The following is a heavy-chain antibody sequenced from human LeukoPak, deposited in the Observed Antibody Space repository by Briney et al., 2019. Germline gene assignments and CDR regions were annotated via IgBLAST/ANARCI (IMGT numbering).Heavy chain of an antibody. Sequence: ASVKVSCKASGYTFAGYFIHWVRQAPGQGLEWMGRINPNSGDTEYAPKFQGWVTMTGDTSISTAYVEVRRLISDDTAVYYCARDLASTSNWEFDYWGQGTLVIVSS. CDR1: GYTFAGYF. CDR2: INPNSGDT. J-gene: IGHJ4*02. D-gene: IGHD1-26*01. CDR3: ARDLASTSNWEFDY. V-gene: IGHV1-2*04.